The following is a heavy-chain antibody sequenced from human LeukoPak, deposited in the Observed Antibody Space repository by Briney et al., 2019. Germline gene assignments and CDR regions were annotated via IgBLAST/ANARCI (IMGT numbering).Heavy chain of an antibody. CDR3: ASSKYSYGPNWFDP. D-gene: IGHD5-18*01. V-gene: IGHV3-11*01. CDR2: ISSSGSTI. Sequence: GGSLRLSCAASGFTFSDHYMSWIRQAPGKGLEWVSYISSSGSTIYYADSVKGRFTISRDNAKNSLYLQMNSLRAEDTAVYYCASSKYSYGPNWFDPWGQGTLVTVSS. J-gene: IGHJ5*02. CDR1: GFTFSDHY.